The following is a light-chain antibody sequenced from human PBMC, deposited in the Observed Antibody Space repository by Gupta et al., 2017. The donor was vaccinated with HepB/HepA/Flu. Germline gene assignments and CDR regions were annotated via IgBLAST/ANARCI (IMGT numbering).Light chain of an antibody. CDR3: SSYPRSSSLV. V-gene: IGLV2-14*01. CDR2: GVS. Sequence: QSALTQPAPVSGSPGQSITISCTGTISDVAHYNYVLWYQQHPVEAPNLMLYGVSDRPSGVSDRFSGSKSGNTASLTISGLQAEDEADYYCSSYPRSSSLVFGTGTKVTLL. J-gene: IGLJ1*01. CDR1: ISDVAHYNY.